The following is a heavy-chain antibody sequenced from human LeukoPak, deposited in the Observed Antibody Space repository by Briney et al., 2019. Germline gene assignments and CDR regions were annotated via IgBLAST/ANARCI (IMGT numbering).Heavy chain of an antibody. D-gene: IGHD7-27*01. CDR3: AKDSILGMGVFEV. Sequence: PGGSLRLSCVVSGISFTSSGMHWVRQAPGQGLEWVAAISNEGRIDYYADAVKGRFTVSRDTAKNTLYLQMNSLRPEDTAMYFCAKDSILGMGVFEVWGRGTLVTVSS. CDR1: GISFTSSG. CDR2: ISNEGRID. J-gene: IGHJ2*01. V-gene: IGHV3-30*18.